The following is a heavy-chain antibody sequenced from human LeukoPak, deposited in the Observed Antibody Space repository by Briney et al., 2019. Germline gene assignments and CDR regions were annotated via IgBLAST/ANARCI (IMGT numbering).Heavy chain of an antibody. CDR2: IRSKADNYAT. CDR3: TGGTTVTTLDY. V-gene: IGHV3-73*01. CDR1: GFTFSDSA. D-gene: IGHD4-17*01. J-gene: IGHJ4*02. Sequence: GGSLKLSCAASGFTFSDSAMHWVRQASGKGLEWVGRIRSKADNYATEFGASVKGRFTISRGDSKNTAYLQMNSLKTEDTAVYYCTGGTTVTTLDYWGQGTLVTVSS.